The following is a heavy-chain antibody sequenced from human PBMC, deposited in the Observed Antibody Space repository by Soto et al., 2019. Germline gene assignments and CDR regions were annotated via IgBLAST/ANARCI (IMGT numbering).Heavy chain of an antibody. CDR2: IYSSGST. D-gene: IGHD3-10*01. V-gene: IGHV4-59*01. CDR3: ARVWGGAFDF. J-gene: IGHJ3*01. Sequence: PSETLSLTCTVSGGSISNYYWSWIRQPPGKELEWIGYIYSSGSTNYNPSLKNRVTISVDTSKNRFSLKLSSVTAADTAVYYCARVWGGAFDFWGQGTMVTVSS. CDR1: GGSISNYY.